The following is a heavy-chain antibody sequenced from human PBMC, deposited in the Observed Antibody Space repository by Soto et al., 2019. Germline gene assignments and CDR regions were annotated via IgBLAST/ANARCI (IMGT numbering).Heavy chain of an antibody. V-gene: IGHV1-8*02. D-gene: IGHD3-9*01. CDR1: GGTFSSYA. CDR3: ARGQYDILTDAFDI. CDR2: MNPNSGNT. Sequence: ASVKVSCKASGGTFSSYAISWVRQATGQGLEWMGWMNPNSGNTGYAQKFQGRVTMTRNTSISTAYMELSSLRSEDTAVYYCARGQYDILTDAFDIWGQVTMVTVS. J-gene: IGHJ3*02.